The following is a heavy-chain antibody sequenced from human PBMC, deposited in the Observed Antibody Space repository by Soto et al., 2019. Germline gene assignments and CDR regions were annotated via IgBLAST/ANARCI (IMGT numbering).Heavy chain of an antibody. V-gene: IGHV4-59*01. Sequence: PSETLSLTCTVSGGSIITFYCTFIRQPPGKGLEWIGYINYSGSTNYNPSLKSRVTISVDTSKNQFSLKLGSVTAADTAVYYCARVGGWVSDYWGQGTLVTVSS. J-gene: IGHJ4*02. CDR1: GGSIITFY. CDR2: INYSGST. D-gene: IGHD3-16*01. CDR3: ARVGGWVSDY.